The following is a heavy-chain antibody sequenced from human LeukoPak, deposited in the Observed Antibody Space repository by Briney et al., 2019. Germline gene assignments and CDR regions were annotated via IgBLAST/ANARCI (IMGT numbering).Heavy chain of an antibody. D-gene: IGHD2-2*01. Sequence: GGSLRLSRAASGFTFSSYSMNWVRQAPGKGLEWVSSISSSSSYIYYADSVKGRFTISRDNAKNSLYLQMNSLRAEDTAVYYCARVGCSSTSCFDYWGQGTLVTVSS. CDR1: GFTFSSYS. CDR3: ARVGCSSTSCFDY. V-gene: IGHV3-21*01. J-gene: IGHJ4*02. CDR2: ISSSSSYI.